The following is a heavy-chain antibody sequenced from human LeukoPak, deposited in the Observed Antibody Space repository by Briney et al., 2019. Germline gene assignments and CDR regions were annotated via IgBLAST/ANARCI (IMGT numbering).Heavy chain of an antibody. CDR3: ARDRVEGATYYYGMDV. D-gene: IGHD1-26*01. V-gene: IGHV3-7*03. CDR2: IKQDGSEK. CDR1: GFTFSSYW. Sequence: GGSLRLSCAASGFTFSSYWMSWVRQAPGKGLEWVANIKQDGSEKYYVDSVKGRFTISRDNAKNSLYLQMNSLRAEDTAVYYCARDRVEGATYYYGMDVWGQGTTVTVSS. J-gene: IGHJ6*02.